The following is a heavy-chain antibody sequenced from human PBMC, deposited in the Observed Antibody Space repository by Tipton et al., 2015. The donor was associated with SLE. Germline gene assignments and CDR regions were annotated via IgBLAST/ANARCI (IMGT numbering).Heavy chain of an antibody. CDR3: ARHPADSDWYFDL. CDR2: VSGSADRT. Sequence: SLRLSCAASGFTFSGHATTWVRQAPGKGLEWVSSVSGSADRTSYADSVEGRFTLSRDNSKNTMYLQINSLRAEDTAVYYCARHPADSDWYFDLWGRGTLVTVSS. D-gene: IGHD2-21*01. CDR1: GFTFSGHA. V-gene: IGHV3-23*01. J-gene: IGHJ2*01.